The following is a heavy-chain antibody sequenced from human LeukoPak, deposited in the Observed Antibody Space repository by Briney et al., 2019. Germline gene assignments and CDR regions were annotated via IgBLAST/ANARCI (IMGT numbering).Heavy chain of an antibody. V-gene: IGHV4-59*05. CDR2: IYHSGAT. D-gene: IGHD3-22*01. CDR1: DDSITIYY. Sequence: SETLSLTCTVSDDSITIYYWSWIRQPPGKGLEWIGSIYHSGATYYNPSLKSRVTISVDTSKNQFSLKLSSVTAADTAVYYCARFPHYYDSSNSYVRFYLDYWGQGSLVTVSS. J-gene: IGHJ4*02. CDR3: ARFPHYYDSSNSYVRFYLDY.